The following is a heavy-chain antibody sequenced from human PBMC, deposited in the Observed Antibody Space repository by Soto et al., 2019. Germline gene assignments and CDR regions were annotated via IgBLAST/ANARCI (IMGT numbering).Heavy chain of an antibody. CDR3: AAMYYYDSSGYYWGDY. D-gene: IGHD3-22*01. CDR2: FDPEDGET. Sequence: QVQLVQSGAEVKKPGASVKVSCKVSGYTLTELSMHWVRQAPGKGLEWMGGFDPEDGETIYVQKFQGRVTMTEDTSTDTAYMELRSLRSEDTAVYYCAAMYYYDSSGYYWGDYWGQGTLVTVSS. V-gene: IGHV1-24*01. J-gene: IGHJ4*02. CDR1: GYTLTELS.